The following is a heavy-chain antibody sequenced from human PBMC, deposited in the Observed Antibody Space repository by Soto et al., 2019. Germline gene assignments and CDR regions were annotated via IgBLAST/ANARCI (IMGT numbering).Heavy chain of an antibody. D-gene: IGHD5-18*01. CDR1: VGSISSSSYY. Sequence: SETLSLTCTVSVGSISSSSYYWGWIRQPPGKRLEWIGSVYYSGSTYYNPSLKSRVTVSVDTSKNQFSLKLSSVTAADTAVYYCARHDMGYSYAPFDYWGQGTLVTVSS. J-gene: IGHJ4*02. CDR2: VYYSGST. V-gene: IGHV4-39*01. CDR3: ARHDMGYSYAPFDY.